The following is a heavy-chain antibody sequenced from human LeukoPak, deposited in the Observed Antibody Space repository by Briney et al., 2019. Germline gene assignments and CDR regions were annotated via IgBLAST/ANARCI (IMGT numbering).Heavy chain of an antibody. CDR2: ISSSSTYT. CDR1: GFTFSDYY. D-gene: IGHD6-13*01. Sequence: PGGSLRLSCAASGFTFSDYYMSWTRQAPGKGLEWVSYISSSSTYTNYADSVKGRFTISRDNAKNSLYLQMNSLRAEDTAVYYCARNGYSSSWYNDYWGQGTLVTVSS. CDR3: ARNGYSSSWYNDY. J-gene: IGHJ4*02. V-gene: IGHV3-11*06.